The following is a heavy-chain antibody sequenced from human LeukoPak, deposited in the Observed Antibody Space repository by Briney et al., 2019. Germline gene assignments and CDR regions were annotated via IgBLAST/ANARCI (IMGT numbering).Heavy chain of an antibody. D-gene: IGHD4-17*01. CDR3: AKEIWPTVTTPGHTYFDY. Sequence: GGSLRLSCAASDFSFITYAMSWVRQAPGKGLEWVSTISGGGDATYYAHSVKGRFTISRDNSKNTLYLQMNSLRAEDTAVYYCAKEIWPTVTTPGHTYFDYWGQGALVTVSS. CDR1: DFSFITYA. V-gene: IGHV3-23*01. J-gene: IGHJ4*02. CDR2: ISGGGDAT.